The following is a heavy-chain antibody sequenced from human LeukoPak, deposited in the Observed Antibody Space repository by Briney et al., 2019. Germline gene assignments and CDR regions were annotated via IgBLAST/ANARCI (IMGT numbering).Heavy chain of an antibody. D-gene: IGHD4-17*01. J-gene: IGHJ4*02. CDR3: ARHPFDGDYGDY. V-gene: IGHV4-4*07. CDR1: GGSISSYY. CDR2: IYTSGST. Sequence: SQTLSLTCTVSGGSISSYYWSWIRQPAGKGLEWIGRIYTSGSTNYNPSLKSRVSMSVDTSKNQFSLKLSSVTAADTAVYYCARHPFDGDYGDYWGQGTLVTVSS.